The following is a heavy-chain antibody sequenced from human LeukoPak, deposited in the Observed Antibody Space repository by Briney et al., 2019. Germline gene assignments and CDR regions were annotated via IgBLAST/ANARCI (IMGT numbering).Heavy chain of an antibody. Sequence: SGGSLRLSCAASGFTFSSYAMSWVRQAPGKGLEWVSAISGSGGSTYYADSVKGRFTISRDNSKNTLYRQMNSLRAEDTAVYYCAKKDFGVVITSRPGGQGTLVTVSS. CDR1: GFTFSSYA. V-gene: IGHV3-23*01. J-gene: IGHJ4*02. CDR3: AKKDFGVVITSRP. D-gene: IGHD3-3*01. CDR2: ISGSGGST.